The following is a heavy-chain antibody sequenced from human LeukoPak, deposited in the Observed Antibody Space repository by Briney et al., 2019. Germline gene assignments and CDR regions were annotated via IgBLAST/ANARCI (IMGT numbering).Heavy chain of an antibody. J-gene: IGHJ4*02. CDR2: ISGGGDIT. CDR1: GFTVSSNY. Sequence: GGSLRLSCAASGFTVSSNYMSWVRQAPGKGLEWVSAISGGGDITYYADSVTGRFTISRDNSKDTLFLQMHSLRPGDTAVYYCVREDTPATANYWGQGTLVTISS. V-gene: IGHV3-23*01. D-gene: IGHD2-21*02. CDR3: VREDTPATANY.